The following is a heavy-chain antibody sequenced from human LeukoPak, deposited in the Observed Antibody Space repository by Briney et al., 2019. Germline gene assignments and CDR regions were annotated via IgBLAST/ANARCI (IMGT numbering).Heavy chain of an antibody. V-gene: IGHV1-2*06. D-gene: IGHD4-17*01. CDR3: AGSLTTVTADY. CDR1: GYTFTGYF. J-gene: IGHJ4*02. CDR2: INPNSGDT. Sequence: GASVEVSCKASGYTFTGYFMHWVRQAPGQGLEWMGRINPNSGDTNHAQRFQGRVTMTRDTSISTAYMELSRLRSDDTAVYYCAGSLTTVTADYWGQGTLVTVSS.